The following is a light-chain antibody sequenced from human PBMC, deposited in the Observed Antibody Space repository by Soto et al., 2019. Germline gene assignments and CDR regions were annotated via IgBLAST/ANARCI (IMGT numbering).Light chain of an antibody. V-gene: IGKV1-33*01. CDR2: DAS. J-gene: IGKJ5*01. Sequence: DIQMTQPPSSLSASIGDRVTITCRASQDISNYLHWYQQKPGKAPKLLIYDASNLETGVPSRFSGSGSGTDFTFTISSLQPEDIATYYCQQYDNFPRAINFGQGTRLEIK. CDR1: QDISNY. CDR3: QQYDNFPRAIN.